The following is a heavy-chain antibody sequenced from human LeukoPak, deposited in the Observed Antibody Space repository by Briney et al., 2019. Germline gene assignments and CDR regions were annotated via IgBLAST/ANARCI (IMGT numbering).Heavy chain of an antibody. D-gene: IGHD2-21*02. CDR1: GFTLSTYG. V-gene: IGHV3-30*18. CDR3: AKPQVTANWYYFHY. CDR2: ISSDGSNK. Sequence: GRSLRLSCAASGFTLSTYGMHWVRRAPGKGLEWVAVISSDGSNKFYADSVKGRFTISRDGSKNTLYLQMNSLRPDDTAVYFCAKPQVTANWYYFHYWGQGTLVTVSS. J-gene: IGHJ4*02.